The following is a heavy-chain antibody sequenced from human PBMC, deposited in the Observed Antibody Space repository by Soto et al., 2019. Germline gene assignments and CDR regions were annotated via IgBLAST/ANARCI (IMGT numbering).Heavy chain of an antibody. CDR3: ARDGSSSSTYYYSYGMDV. D-gene: IGHD6-13*01. V-gene: IGHV1-18*01. J-gene: IGHJ6*02. Sequence: ASVKVSCKASGYTFTSYGISWVRQAPGQGLEWMGWISAYNGNTNYAQKLQGRVTMTTDTSTSTAYMELRSLRSDDTAVYYCARDGSSSSTYYYSYGMDVWGQGTTVTVSS. CDR2: ISAYNGNT. CDR1: GYTFTSYG.